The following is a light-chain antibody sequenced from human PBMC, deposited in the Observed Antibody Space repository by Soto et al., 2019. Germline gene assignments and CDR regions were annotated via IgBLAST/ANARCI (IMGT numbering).Light chain of an antibody. CDR2: QDI. V-gene: IGLV3-1*01. J-gene: IGLJ2*01. Sequence: SYELTQPPSVSVSPGQTASITCSGQKLGDKYTCWYQQKPGQSPILVMYQDIKRPSGIPERFSGSNSGDTATLTISGAQPMDEADYYCSSYTSKSSLIFGGGTKLTVL. CDR1: KLGDKY. CDR3: SSYTSKSSLI.